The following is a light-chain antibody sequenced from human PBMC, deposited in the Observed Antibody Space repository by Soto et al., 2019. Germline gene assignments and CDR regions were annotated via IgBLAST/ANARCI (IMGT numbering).Light chain of an antibody. Sequence: QSVLTQPPSASATPGQRVTISCSGSTSNIEKFYVYWYQQLPGTAPKLLVYRDNQRPSGVPDRFSGSKSGTSASLAISGLRSDDEADYYCAAWDDNLNAYVFGSGTKLTVL. V-gene: IGLV1-47*01. J-gene: IGLJ1*01. CDR2: RDN. CDR3: AAWDDNLNAYV. CDR1: TSNIEKFY.